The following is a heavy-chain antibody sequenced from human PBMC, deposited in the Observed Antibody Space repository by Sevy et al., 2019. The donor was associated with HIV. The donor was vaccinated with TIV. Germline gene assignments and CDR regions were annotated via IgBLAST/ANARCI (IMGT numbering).Heavy chain of an antibody. CDR2: IQVDGREK. V-gene: IGHV3-30*02. CDR3: AKRPTAA. CDR1: GFTLSDSG. Sequence: GGSLRLSCAASGFTLSDSGVHGVRQAPGKGLEWVAFIQVDGREKFYTDSVKGRFTISRDSSKNTVYLQMNSLRGEDTAVYYCAKRPTAAWGQGTLVTVSS. J-gene: IGHJ5*02.